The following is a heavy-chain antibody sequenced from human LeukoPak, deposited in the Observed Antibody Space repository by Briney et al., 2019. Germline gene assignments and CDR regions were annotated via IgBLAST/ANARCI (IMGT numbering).Heavy chain of an antibody. J-gene: IGHJ4*02. CDR1: GGSISSGDYY. CDR3: AREGGPDFDYYDSSGYYDY. D-gene: IGHD3-22*01. V-gene: IGHV4-30-4*08. CDR2: IYYSGST. Sequence: KASETLSLTYTVSGGSISSGDYYWSWIRQPPGKGLEWIGYIYYSGSTYYNPSLKSRVTISVDTSKNQFSLKLSSVTAADTAVYYCAREGGPDFDYYDSSGYYDYWGQGTLVTVSS.